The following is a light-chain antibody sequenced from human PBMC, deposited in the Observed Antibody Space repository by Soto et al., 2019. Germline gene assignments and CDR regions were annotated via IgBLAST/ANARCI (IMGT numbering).Light chain of an antibody. CDR1: QSVSSN. CDR3: QEYNYWPIFT. V-gene: IGKV3-15*01. J-gene: IGKJ3*01. CDR2: GAS. Sequence: EIVMTQSPATLSVSPGERATLSCRASQSVSSNLAWYQQKPDQAPRLLIYGASTRATGIPARFSGSGSGTEFTLTISSLQSEDFAVYYCQEYNYWPIFTFGPGTKVDIK.